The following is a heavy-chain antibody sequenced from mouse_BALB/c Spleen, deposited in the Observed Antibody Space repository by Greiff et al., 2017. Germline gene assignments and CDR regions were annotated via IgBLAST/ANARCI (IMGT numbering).Heavy chain of an antibody. D-gene: IGHD1-1*02. V-gene: IGHV5-12-2*01. Sequence: EVKLQESGGGLVQPGGSLKLSCAASGFTFSSYTMSWVRQTPEKRLEWVAYISNGGGSTYYPDTVKGRFTISRDNAKNTLYLQMSSLKSEDTAMYYCARGDYGTYYFDYWGQGTTLTVSS. CDR2: ISNGGGST. J-gene: IGHJ2*01. CDR3: ARGDYGTYYFDY. CDR1: GFTFSSYT.